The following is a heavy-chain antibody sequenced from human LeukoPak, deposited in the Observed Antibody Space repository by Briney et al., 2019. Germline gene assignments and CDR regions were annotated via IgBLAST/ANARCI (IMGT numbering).Heavy chain of an antibody. CDR3: AKGSYYDSSGSFYFDY. CDR1: GFTFSSYA. D-gene: IGHD3-22*01. Sequence: GGSLRLSCAASGFTFSSYAMSWVRQAPGKGLEWVSGISGSGDNTYYADSVKGRFTISRDNSKNTLYAQVNSLGAEDTAAYYCAKGSYYDSSGSFYFDYWGQGTLVTVSS. J-gene: IGHJ4*02. CDR2: ISGSGDNT. V-gene: IGHV3-23*01.